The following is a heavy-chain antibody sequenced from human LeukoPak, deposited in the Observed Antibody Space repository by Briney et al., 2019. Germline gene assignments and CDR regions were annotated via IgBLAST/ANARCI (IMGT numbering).Heavy chain of an antibody. J-gene: IGHJ4*02. CDR1: GFTFSTYW. CDR3: AGGRGSYGLWDS. CDR2: INGDGSTT. V-gene: IGHV3-74*01. Sequence: GGSLRLSCAASGFTFSTYWLHWVRQAPGKGLVWVSRINGDGSTTNYADSVKGRFTISRGNAKNTLFLQMNSLRAEDTAVYYCAGGRGSYGLWDSWGQGTLVTVSS. D-gene: IGHD1-26*01.